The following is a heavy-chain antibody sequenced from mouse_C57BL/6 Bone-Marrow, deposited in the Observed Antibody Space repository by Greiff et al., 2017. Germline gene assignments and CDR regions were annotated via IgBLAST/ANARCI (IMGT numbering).Heavy chain of an antibody. CDR2: IEPENGDT. V-gene: IGHV14-4*01. Sequence: VQLQQSGAELVRPGASVKLSCTASGFNIKDDYMHWVKQRPEQGLEWIGWIEPENGDTEYASKFQGKATITADTSSNTAYLQLSSLTSEDTAVYYCTTFYGSSYAGFAYWGQGTLVTVSA. J-gene: IGHJ3*01. CDR1: GFNIKDDY. D-gene: IGHD1-1*01. CDR3: TTFYGSSYAGFAY.